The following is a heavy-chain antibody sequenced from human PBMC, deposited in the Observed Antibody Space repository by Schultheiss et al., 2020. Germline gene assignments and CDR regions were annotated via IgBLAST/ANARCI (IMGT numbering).Heavy chain of an antibody. D-gene: IGHD3-22*01. V-gene: IGHV4-39*01. Sequence: SETLSLTCTVSGGSISSNSYYWGWIRQPPGKGLEWIGSMYYSGSTYYNPSLKSRVTISVDMSKNQFSLKRSSVTAADTAVYYCARRDSSGYGFDYWGQGTLVTVSS. CDR2: MYYSGST. CDR3: ARRDSSGYGFDY. CDR1: GGSISSNSYY. J-gene: IGHJ4*02.